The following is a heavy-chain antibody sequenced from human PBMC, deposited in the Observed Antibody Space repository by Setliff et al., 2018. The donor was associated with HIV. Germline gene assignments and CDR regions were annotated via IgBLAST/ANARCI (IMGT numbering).Heavy chain of an antibody. D-gene: IGHD3-3*01. Sequence: SETLSLTCAVSGYSISSSYYWGWIRQPPGKGLEWIGSIYYSGSTYYSPSLESRVTISVDTSKNQFSLKLSSVTAADTAVYYCASANNFWSGYPPVWGQGTLVTVSS. CDR3: ASANNFWSGYPPV. CDR1: GYSISSSYY. J-gene: IGHJ4*02. V-gene: IGHV4-38-2*01. CDR2: IYYSGST.